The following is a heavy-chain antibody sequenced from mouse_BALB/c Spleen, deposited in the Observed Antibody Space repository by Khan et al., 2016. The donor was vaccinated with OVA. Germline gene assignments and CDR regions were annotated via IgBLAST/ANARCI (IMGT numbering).Heavy chain of an antibody. D-gene: IGHD1-1*01. CDR1: GYSFTGYF. CDR3: ARIYGSDFDY. J-gene: IGHJ2*01. CDR2: INPHIGET. Sequence: VQLKESGPELVKPGASVKISCKASGYSFTGYFMNWVMQSHGKSLEWIGRINPHIGETFYNQKFKGKATLTVDESSSTAHMELRSLASEDSAVYYCARIYGSDFDYWSQGTPLTVSS. V-gene: IGHV1-20*02.